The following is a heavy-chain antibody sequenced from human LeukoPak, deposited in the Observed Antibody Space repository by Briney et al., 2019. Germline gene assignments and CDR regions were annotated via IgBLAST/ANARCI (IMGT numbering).Heavy chain of an antibody. CDR3: ARGYSYGNVGY. V-gene: IGHV1-2*02. J-gene: IGHJ4*02. CDR2: INPKYDDT. D-gene: IGHD5-18*01. CDR1: GYTFTVYY. Sequence: ASVKVSCKASGYTFTVYYIHWVRQAPGQGLEWMGWINPKYDDTNYAQNFQGRVTMTSDTSVSTAYMELTRLRSDDTALYYCARGYSYGNVGYWGQGTLVRVSS.